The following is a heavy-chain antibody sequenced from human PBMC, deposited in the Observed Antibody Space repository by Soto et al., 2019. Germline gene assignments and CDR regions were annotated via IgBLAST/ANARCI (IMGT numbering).Heavy chain of an antibody. V-gene: IGHV1-8*01. Sequence: QVQLVQSGAEVKKPGASVKVSCKASGYTFTSYDINWVRQATGQGLEWMGWMNPNSGNTGYAQKFQGRVTMTSNTYRSTAYMGLSSRRSEDTAVYYCARSTNDYGDRHWGQGTLVTVSS. CDR1: GYTFTSYD. CDR3: ARSTNDYGDRH. D-gene: IGHD4-17*01. J-gene: IGHJ4*02. CDR2: MNPNSGNT.